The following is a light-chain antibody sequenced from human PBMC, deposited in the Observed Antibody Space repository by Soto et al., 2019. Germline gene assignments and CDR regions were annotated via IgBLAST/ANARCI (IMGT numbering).Light chain of an antibody. CDR1: SSDIGAYDY. CDR3: SSYTSSSTLDV. CDR2: EVN. Sequence: LTQPASLSGSPGQSITISCTGTSSDIGAYDYVSWFQQHPGKAPKLMISEVNNRPSGVSNRFSGSKSGNTAYLTISGLQAEDEADYYCSSYTSSSTLDVFGTGTKVTVL. V-gene: IGLV2-14*01. J-gene: IGLJ1*01.